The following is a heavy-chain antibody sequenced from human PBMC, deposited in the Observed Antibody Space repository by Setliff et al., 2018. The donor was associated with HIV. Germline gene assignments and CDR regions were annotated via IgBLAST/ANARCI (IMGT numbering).Heavy chain of an antibody. J-gene: IGHJ4*02. Sequence: SETLSLTCTVSGPSINIHYWSWIRQSPGKGFEWIGYIYSTGSTNYNPSLQSRVTISMVASRNQFSLKVTSVTAADTAVYYCAKGAGCYGDYTFDHWGQGRQVTVSS. CDR1: GPSINIHY. V-gene: IGHV4-59*11. CDR2: IYSTGST. D-gene: IGHD4-17*01. CDR3: AKGAGCYGDYTFDH.